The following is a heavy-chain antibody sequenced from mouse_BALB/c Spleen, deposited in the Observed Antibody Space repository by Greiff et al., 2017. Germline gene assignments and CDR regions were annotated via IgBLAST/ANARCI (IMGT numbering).Heavy chain of an antibody. J-gene: IGHJ4*01. CDR3: ASFFRYGAMDY. CDR1: GFAFSSYG. CDR2: INSNGGST. Sequence: EVNVVESGGGLVQPGGSLKLSCAASGFAFSSYGMSWVRQTPDKRLELVATINSNGGSTYYPDSVKGRFTISRDNAKNTLYLQMSSLKSEDTAMYYCASFFRYGAMDYWGQGTSVTVSS. V-gene: IGHV5-6-3*01. D-gene: IGHD2-14*01.